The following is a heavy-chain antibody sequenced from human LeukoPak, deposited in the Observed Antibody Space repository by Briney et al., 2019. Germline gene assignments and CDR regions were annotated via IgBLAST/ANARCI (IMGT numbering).Heavy chain of an antibody. D-gene: IGHD3-10*01. Sequence: PGGSLRLSCAASGFTFGSYSMNWVRQAPGQGLEWISYISSSSSTLYYADSVEGRFTISRDNAMNSLYLQMDSLRAEDTAVYYCTRIYGSGSYYTDWGQGTLVTVSS. CDR2: ISSSSSTL. CDR3: TRIYGSGSYYTD. CDR1: GFTFGSYS. V-gene: IGHV3-48*01. J-gene: IGHJ4*02.